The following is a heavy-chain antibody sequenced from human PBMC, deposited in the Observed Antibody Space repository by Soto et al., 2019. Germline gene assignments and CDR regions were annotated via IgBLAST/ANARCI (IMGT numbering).Heavy chain of an antibody. V-gene: IGHV1-24*01. CDR3: ATDNRRVVATSYYYYGMDV. J-gene: IGHJ6*02. Sequence: ASVKVSCKVSGYTLTELSMHWVRQAPGKGLEWMGGFDPEDGETIYAQKFQGRVTMTEDTSTDTAYMELSSLRSEDTAVYYCATDNRRVVATSYYYYGMDVWGQGTTVTVSS. CDR2: FDPEDGET. D-gene: IGHD5-12*01. CDR1: GYTLTELS.